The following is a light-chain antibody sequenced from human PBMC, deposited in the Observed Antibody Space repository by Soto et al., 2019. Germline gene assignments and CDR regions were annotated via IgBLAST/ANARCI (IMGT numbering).Light chain of an antibody. CDR2: DVS. Sequence: QSALTQPRSVSGSPGQSVTISCTGTSSDVGGYNYVSWYQQHPGKAPKLMIYDVSKRPSGVPDRFSGSKSGNTASLTISGLQAEDEADYYCYSYAGSLYVFGTGTKLTV. CDR1: SSDVGGYNY. J-gene: IGLJ1*01. V-gene: IGLV2-11*01. CDR3: YSYAGSLYV.